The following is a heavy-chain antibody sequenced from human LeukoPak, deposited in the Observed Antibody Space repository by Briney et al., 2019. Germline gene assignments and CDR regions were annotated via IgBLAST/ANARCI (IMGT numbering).Heavy chain of an antibody. Sequence: GGSLRLSCVASGFTFSSYWMSWVRQAPGKGLEWVPNINQHGIDQYYVDSVNARFTISTHNPKNTLYLQMTSLRAEDTAVYYCARYCSGGSCFNYWGQGTLVTVSS. J-gene: IGHJ4*02. CDR3: ARYCSGGSCFNY. CDR2: INQHGIDQ. V-gene: IGHV3-7*01. CDR1: GFTFSSYW. D-gene: IGHD2-15*01.